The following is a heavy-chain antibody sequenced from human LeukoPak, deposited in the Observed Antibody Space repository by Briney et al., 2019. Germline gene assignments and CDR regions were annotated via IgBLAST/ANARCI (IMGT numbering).Heavy chain of an antibody. J-gene: IGHJ6*02. CDR2: IYYSGST. Sequence: PSETLSLTCTVSGGSISSSSYYWGWIRQPPGKGLEWIGSIYYSGSTYYNPSLKSRVTISVDTSKNQFSLKLSSVTAADTAVYYCARDPKAMVRGENYYYYGMDVWGQGTTVTVSS. V-gene: IGHV4-39*07. CDR1: GGSISSSSYY. D-gene: IGHD3-10*01. CDR3: ARDPKAMVRGENYYYYGMDV.